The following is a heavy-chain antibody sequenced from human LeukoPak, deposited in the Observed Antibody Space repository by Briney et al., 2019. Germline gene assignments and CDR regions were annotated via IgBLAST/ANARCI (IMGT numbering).Heavy chain of an antibody. V-gene: IGHV4-61*08. Sequence: SETLSLTCTVSGGSISSGGYYWSWIRQHPGKGLEWIGYTHPSGNTNYSPSLKSRVTISIDMSRNQFSLKLSSVTAADTAVYYCARKAPKKGWFDPWGQGTLVTVSS. CDR1: GGSISSGGYY. CDR3: ARKAPKKGWFDP. CDR2: THPSGNT. J-gene: IGHJ5*02.